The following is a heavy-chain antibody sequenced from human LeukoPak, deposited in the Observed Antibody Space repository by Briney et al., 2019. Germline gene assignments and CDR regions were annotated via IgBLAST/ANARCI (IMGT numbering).Heavy chain of an antibody. J-gene: IGHJ3*02. CDR3: AKGPGIVGAGGAFDI. CDR2: INTKTGNP. D-gene: IGHD1-26*01. V-gene: IGHV7-4-1*02. Sequence: ASVKVSCTVFGYTFTTYAMNWVRQAPGQGLEWMGWINTKTGNPTYAQGFTGRFVFSLDTSVSTAYLQISSLKAEDTAVYYCAKGPGIVGAGGAFDIWGPGTTVTVSS. CDR1: GYTFTTYA.